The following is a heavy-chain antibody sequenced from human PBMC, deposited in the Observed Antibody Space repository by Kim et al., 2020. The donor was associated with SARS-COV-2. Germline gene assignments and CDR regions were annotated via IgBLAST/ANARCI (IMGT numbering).Heavy chain of an antibody. V-gene: IGHV3-23*01. D-gene: IGHD2-2*03. Sequence: GGSLRLSCTTSGFTFTGYAMSWVRQAPGKGLDWVSSIDGSDGTTYYVDSVKGRFTISRDNSKNTLYLQMSSLRADDTAVYYCLKGGWGWIWDHWGQGTRV. CDR2: IDGSDGTT. CDR3: LKGGWGWIWDH. CDR1: GFTFTGYA. J-gene: IGHJ4*02.